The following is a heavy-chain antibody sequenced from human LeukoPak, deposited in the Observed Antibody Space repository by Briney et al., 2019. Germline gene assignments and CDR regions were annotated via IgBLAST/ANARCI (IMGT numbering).Heavy chain of an antibody. CDR1: GYSFTSYY. CDR3: ARATQIRDFSSNY. D-gene: IGHD6-6*01. V-gene: IGHV1-46*01. Sequence: ASVKVSCKASGYSFTSYYMHWVRQAPGQGLEWMGIINPSGDSTTYAQKFQGRVTMTRDTSTSTVYMELSSLRSEDTAVYYCARATQIRDFSSNYWGQGTLVTVSS. J-gene: IGHJ4*02. CDR2: INPSGDST.